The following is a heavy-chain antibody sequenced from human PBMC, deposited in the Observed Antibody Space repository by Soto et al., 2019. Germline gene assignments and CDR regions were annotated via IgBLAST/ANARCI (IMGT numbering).Heavy chain of an antibody. CDR1: GYTFTGYY. Sequence: ASVKVSCKASGYTFTGYYMHWVRQAPGQGLEWMGWINPNSGGTNYAQKFQGSVTMTRDTSISTAYMELSRLRSDDTAVYYCARIDYEENNNWFDPWGQGTLVTVSS. CDR3: ARIDYEENNNWFDP. D-gene: IGHD4-17*01. J-gene: IGHJ5*02. V-gene: IGHV1-2*02. CDR2: INPNSGGT.